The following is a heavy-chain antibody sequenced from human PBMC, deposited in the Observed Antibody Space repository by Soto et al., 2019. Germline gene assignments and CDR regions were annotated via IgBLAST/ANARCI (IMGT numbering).Heavy chain of an antibody. D-gene: IGHD2-15*01. CDR2: INPNSGGT. Sequence: ASVKVSCKASGYTFTGYYMHWVRQAPGQGLEWMGWINPNSGGTNYAQKFQGWVTMTRDTSISTAYMELSRLRSDDTAVYYCARGAVAATGYDYWGQGTLVTVSS. CDR3: ARGAVAATGYDY. V-gene: IGHV1-2*04. J-gene: IGHJ4*02. CDR1: GYTFTGYY.